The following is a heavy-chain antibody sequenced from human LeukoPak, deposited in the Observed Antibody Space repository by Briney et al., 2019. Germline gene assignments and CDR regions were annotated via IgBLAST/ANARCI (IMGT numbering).Heavy chain of an antibody. CDR3: ARGGNYYDSSGYCYFDY. V-gene: IGHV3-21*01. D-gene: IGHD3-22*01. CDR2: ISSSATYM. CDR1: GFTFSSYG. Sequence: KPGGSLRLSCAASGFTFSSYGMDWVRQAPGRGLEWVSSISSSATYMFYADSVKGRFTISRDNAKNSLYLQMNSLRAEDTAVYYCARGGNYYDSSGYCYFDYWGQGTLVTVSS. J-gene: IGHJ4*02.